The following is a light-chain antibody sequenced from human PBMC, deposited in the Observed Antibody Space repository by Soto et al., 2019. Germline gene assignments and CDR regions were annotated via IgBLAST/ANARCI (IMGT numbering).Light chain of an antibody. CDR1: QSISSSY. Sequence: EIVLTQSPGTLSLSPGERATLSCRASQSISSSYLAWYQQKPGQAPRALIYGASSRATVIPDRFSGSGSGTDFTLTITRLEPEDFAVYYCQQYGSSPLTFGGGTKVEIK. J-gene: IGKJ4*01. CDR2: GAS. V-gene: IGKV3-20*01. CDR3: QQYGSSPLT.